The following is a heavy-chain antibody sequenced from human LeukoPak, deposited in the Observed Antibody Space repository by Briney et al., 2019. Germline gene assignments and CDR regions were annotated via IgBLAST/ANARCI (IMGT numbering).Heavy chain of an antibody. V-gene: IGHV4-34*01. CDR3: ARARYSSGCYVNYFDY. J-gene: IGHJ4*02. CDR2: INHSGST. CDR1: GGSFSGYY. Sequence: SETLSLTCAVYGGSFSGYYWSWIRQPPGKGLEWIGEINHSGSTNYNPSLKSRVTISVDTSKNQFSLKLSSVTAADTAVYYCARARYSSGCYVNYFDYWGQGTLVTVPS. D-gene: IGHD6-19*01.